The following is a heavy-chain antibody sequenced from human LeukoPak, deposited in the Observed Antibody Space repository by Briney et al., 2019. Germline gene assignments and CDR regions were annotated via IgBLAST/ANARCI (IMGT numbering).Heavy chain of an antibody. J-gene: IGHJ6*02. Sequence: GGSLRLSCAASGFTFSSYAMSWVRQAPGKGLEWVSSISSSSYIYYADSVKGRFTISRDNAKNSLYLQMNSLRAEDTAVYYCASSVPAAPYGMDVWGQGTTVTVSS. V-gene: IGHV3-21*01. CDR2: ISSSSYI. CDR1: GFTFSSYA. CDR3: ASSVPAAPYGMDV. D-gene: IGHD2-2*01.